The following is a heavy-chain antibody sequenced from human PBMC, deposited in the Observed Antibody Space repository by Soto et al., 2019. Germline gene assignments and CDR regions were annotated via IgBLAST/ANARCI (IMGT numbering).Heavy chain of an antibody. D-gene: IGHD5-12*01. Sequence: QVQLVQSGAEVKKPGASVKVSCKVSGYTLTELSMHWVRQAPGKGLEWMGGFDPEDGETIYAQKFQGRVTMTEDTSTDTAYMELSSLRSEDTAVYYCATRPYILAPTLDAFDIWGQGTMVTVSS. V-gene: IGHV1-24*01. CDR2: FDPEDGET. J-gene: IGHJ3*02. CDR3: ATRPYILAPTLDAFDI. CDR1: GYTLTELS.